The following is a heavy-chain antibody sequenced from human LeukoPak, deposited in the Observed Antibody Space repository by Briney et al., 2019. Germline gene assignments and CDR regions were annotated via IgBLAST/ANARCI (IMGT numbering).Heavy chain of an antibody. CDR1: GGTFSSYT. CDR3: VVVVPAAPVHDAFDI. J-gene: IGHJ3*02. V-gene: IGHV1-69*02. Sequence: ASVKLSCKASGGTFSSYTISWVRQAPGQGLEWMGRIIPILGIANYAQKFHGRVTITADKSTSTAYMELSSLRSEDTAVYYCVVVVPAAPVHDAFDIWGQGTMVTVSS. CDR2: IIPILGIA. D-gene: IGHD2-2*01.